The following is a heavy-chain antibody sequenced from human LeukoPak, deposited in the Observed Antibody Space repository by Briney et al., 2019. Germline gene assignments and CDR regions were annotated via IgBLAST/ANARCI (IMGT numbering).Heavy chain of an antibody. Sequence: SVKVSCKASGGTFSSYAISWERHAPGQRLEWMGGTIPIFGTANYAQKFQGRVTITADESTSTAYMELSSLRSEDTAVYYCAREGNEAVAGTGAFDIWGQGTMVTVSS. CDR2: TIPIFGTA. J-gene: IGHJ3*02. D-gene: IGHD6-19*01. CDR1: GGTFSSYA. CDR3: AREGNEAVAGTGAFDI. V-gene: IGHV1-69*13.